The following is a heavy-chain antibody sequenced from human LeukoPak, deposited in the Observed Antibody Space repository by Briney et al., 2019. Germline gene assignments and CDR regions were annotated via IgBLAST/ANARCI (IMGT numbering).Heavy chain of an antibody. D-gene: IGHD1-26*01. CDR2: INHSGST. CDR3: ARGEEWELLYGY. Sequence: SETLSLTCAVYGGSFSGYYWSWIRQPPGKGLEWIGEINHSGSTNYNPSLKSRVTISVDTSKNQFSLELSSVTAADTAVYYCARGEEWELLYGYWGQGTLVTVSS. J-gene: IGHJ4*02. CDR1: GGSFSGYY. V-gene: IGHV4-34*01.